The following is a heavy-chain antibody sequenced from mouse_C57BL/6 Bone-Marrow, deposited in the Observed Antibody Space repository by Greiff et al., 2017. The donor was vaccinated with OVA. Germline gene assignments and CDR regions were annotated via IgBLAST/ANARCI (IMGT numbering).Heavy chain of an antibody. D-gene: IGHD2-1*01. J-gene: IGHJ3*01. CDR3: ARRDGNYEGVFAY. CDR1: EYEFPSHD. CDR2: INSDGGST. V-gene: IGHV5-2*01. Sequence: EVQLQQSGGGLVQPGESLKLSCESNEYEFPSHDMSWVRKTPEKRLELVAAINSDGGSTYYPDTMERRFIISRDNTKKTLYLQMSSLRSEDTALYYYARRDGNYEGVFAYWGQGTLVTVSA.